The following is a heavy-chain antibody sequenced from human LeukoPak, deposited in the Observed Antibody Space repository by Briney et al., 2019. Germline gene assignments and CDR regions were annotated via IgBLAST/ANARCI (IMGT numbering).Heavy chain of an antibody. CDR3: ARDNHYGSGSPNDAFDI. Sequence: GESLRISCKGSGYSFTSYWIGWVRQMPGKGLEWMGIIYPGDSDTRYSPSFQGQVTISADKSISTAYLQWSSLKASDTAMYYCARDNHYGSGSPNDAFDIWGQGTMVTVSS. D-gene: IGHD3-10*01. J-gene: IGHJ3*02. CDR1: GYSFTSYW. V-gene: IGHV5-51*01. CDR2: IYPGDSDT.